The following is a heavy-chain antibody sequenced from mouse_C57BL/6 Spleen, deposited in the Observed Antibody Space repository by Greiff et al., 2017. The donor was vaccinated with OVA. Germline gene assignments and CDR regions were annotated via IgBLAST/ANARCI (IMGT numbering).Heavy chain of an antibody. D-gene: IGHD1-1*01. CDR1: GYTFTSYW. CDR3: ARGTLRYGFAY. Sequence: QVQLQQPGAELVRPGSSVKLSCKASGYTFTSYWMHWVKQRPIQGLEWIGNIDPSDSDSLFNQKFKDKAPMTVDKSTSTAYLQLSSLTAEDSAVYCGARGTLRYGFAYWGQGTLVTVSA. V-gene: IGHV1-52*01. CDR2: IDPSDSDS. J-gene: IGHJ3*01.